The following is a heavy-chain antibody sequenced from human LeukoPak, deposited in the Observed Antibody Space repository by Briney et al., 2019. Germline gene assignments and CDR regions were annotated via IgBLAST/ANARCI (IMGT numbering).Heavy chain of an antibody. CDR1: GFIFSRHA. CDR3: ARANGLRYEPSTFDY. Sequence: GGSLRLSCAAPGFIFSRHAMHWVRQAPGKGLEWVAVISYDGSNKYSTASVKGRFAVSRDNSRNTLSLQMNSLRPEDTAVYYCARANGLRYEPSTFDYWGQGTLVTVSS. D-gene: IGHD2-2*01. CDR2: ISYDGSNK. V-gene: IGHV3-30*09. J-gene: IGHJ4*02.